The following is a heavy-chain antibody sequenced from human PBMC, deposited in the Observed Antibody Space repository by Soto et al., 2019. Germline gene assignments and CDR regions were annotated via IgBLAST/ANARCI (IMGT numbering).Heavy chain of an antibody. CDR1: GFTFSGSA. D-gene: IGHD3-3*01. V-gene: IGHV3-73*02. CDR3: TSANYDFWSGYTLDV. CDR2: IRSKANSYAT. Sequence: EVQLVESGGGLVQPGGSLKLSCAASGFTFSGSAMHWVRQASGKGLEWVGRIRSKANSYATAYAASVKGRFTISRDDSKNTAYLQMNSLKTEDTAVYYCTSANYDFWSGYTLDVWGQGTTVTVSS. J-gene: IGHJ6*02.